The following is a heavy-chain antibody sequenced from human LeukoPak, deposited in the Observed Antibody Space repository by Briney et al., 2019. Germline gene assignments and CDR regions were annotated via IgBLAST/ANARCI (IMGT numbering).Heavy chain of an antibody. J-gene: IGHJ4*02. Sequence: GGSLRLSCAASGFTFSSYWMGWVRQAPGKGLEWVASIKQDGAEKHYVDSVKGRFTISRDNAENSLYLQMNSLRVEDTAVYYCASGSSGRYFLCFEYWGQGALLTVSS. V-gene: IGHV3-7*01. CDR3: ASGSSGRYFLCFEY. CDR1: GFTFSSYW. CDR2: IKQDGAEK. D-gene: IGHD6-19*01.